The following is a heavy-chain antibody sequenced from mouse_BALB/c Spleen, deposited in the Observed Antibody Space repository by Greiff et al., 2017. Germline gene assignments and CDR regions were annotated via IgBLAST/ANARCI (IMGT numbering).Heavy chain of an antibody. J-gene: IGHJ2*01. CDR2: IDPSDSYT. D-gene: IGHD1-1*01. CDR1: GYTFTSYW. CDR3: TRSRYYGSSGDFDY. Sequence: VQLQQPGAELVKPGASVKMSCKASGYTFTSYWMHWVKQRPGQGLEWIGVIDPSDSYTSYNQKFKGKATLTVDTSSSTAYMQLSSLTSEDSAVYYCTRSRYYGSSGDFDYWGQGTTLTVSS. V-gene: IGHV1S127*01.